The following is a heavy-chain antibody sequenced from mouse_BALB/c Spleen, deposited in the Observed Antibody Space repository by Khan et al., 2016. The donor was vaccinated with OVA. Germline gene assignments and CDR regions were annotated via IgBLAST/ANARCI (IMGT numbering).Heavy chain of an antibody. CDR1: GFTFSTYG. V-gene: IGHV5-6*01. CDR2: ISTGGSYT. Sequence: EVELVESGGDLVKPGGSLKLSCAASGFTFSTYGMSWVRQTPDKRLEWVATISTGGSYTYYPDSVKGRFTISRDTAKNTLYLQMSSLKSEDTAMFYCAGLAYYYDSEGFAYWGQGTLVTVSA. CDR3: AGLAYYYDSEGFAY. J-gene: IGHJ3*01. D-gene: IGHD1-1*01.